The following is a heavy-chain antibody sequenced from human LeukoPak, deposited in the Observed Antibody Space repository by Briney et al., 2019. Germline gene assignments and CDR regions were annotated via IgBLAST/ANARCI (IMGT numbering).Heavy chain of an antibody. V-gene: IGHV1-69*13. CDR1: GGTFSSYA. Sequence: ASVKVSCKASGGTFSSYAISWVRQAPGQGLEWMGGIIPIFGTANYAQKFQGRVTITADESTSTAYMELSRLRSDDTAVYYCARVKTMIIVVSLFDHWGQGTLVTVSS. J-gene: IGHJ4*02. D-gene: IGHD3-22*01. CDR3: ARVKTMIIVVSLFDH. CDR2: IIPIFGTA.